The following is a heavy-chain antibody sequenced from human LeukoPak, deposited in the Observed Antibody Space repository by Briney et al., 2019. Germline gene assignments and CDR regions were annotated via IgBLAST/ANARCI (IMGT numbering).Heavy chain of an antibody. CDR2: ISSSSSTI. V-gene: IGHV3-48*02. CDR3: ARDHYFWSGSQNFDY. D-gene: IGHD3-3*01. Sequence: GGSLRLSCAASGFTFSSYSMNWVRQAPGKGLEWVSYISSSSSTIYYADSVKGRFTISRDNAENSLYLQMNSLRDEDTAVYYCARDHYFWSGSQNFDYWGQGTLVTVSS. J-gene: IGHJ4*02. CDR1: GFTFSSYS.